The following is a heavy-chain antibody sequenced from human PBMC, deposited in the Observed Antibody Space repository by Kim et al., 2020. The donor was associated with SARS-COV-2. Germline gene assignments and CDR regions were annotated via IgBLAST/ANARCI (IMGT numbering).Heavy chain of an antibody. V-gene: IGHV4-39*01. CDR1: GGSISSSAYY. CDR3: AGHFRGTPMRFLGLHQFDL. Sequence: SETLSLTCTVSGGSISSSAYYWGWIRQPPGKGLEWIGSVYYTASTYYNPSLQSRVTISADTYKNHFSLKLSSVTAADTAVYYCAGHFRGTPMRFLGLHQFDLWGQGTLVTVSS. D-gene: IGHD2-15*01. J-gene: IGHJ4*02. CDR2: VYYTAST.